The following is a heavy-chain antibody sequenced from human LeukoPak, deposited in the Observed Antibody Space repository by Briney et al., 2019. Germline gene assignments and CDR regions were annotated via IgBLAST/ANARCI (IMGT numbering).Heavy chain of an antibody. CDR3: ARDRPIVVVPAADDAFDI. Sequence: GRSLRLSCAASGFTFSSYGMNWVRQAPGKGLEWVSYISSSGSTIYYADSVKGRFTISRDNAKNSLYLQMNSLRAEDTAVYYCARDRPIVVVPAADDAFDIWGQGTMVTVSS. CDR1: GFTFSSYG. J-gene: IGHJ3*02. D-gene: IGHD2-2*01. V-gene: IGHV3-48*04. CDR2: ISSSGSTI.